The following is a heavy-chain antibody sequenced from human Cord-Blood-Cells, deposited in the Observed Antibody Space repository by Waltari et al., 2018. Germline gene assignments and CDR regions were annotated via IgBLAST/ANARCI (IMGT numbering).Heavy chain of an antibody. V-gene: IGHV1-69*01. CDR3: ARSAGFGELLYYYYYGMDV. J-gene: IGHJ6*02. CDR2: IIPIFGTA. Sequence: QVQLVQSGAEVKKPGASVKVSCKASGYTFTSYDINWVRQATGQGFEWMGGIIPIFGTANYAQKFQGRVTITADESTSTAYMELSSLRSEDTAVYYCARSAGFGELLYYYYYGMDVWGQGTTVTVSS. D-gene: IGHD3-10*01. CDR1: GYTFTSYD.